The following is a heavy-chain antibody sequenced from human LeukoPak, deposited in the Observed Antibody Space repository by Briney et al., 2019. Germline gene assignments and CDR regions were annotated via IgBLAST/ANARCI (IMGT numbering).Heavy chain of an antibody. Sequence: ASVKVSCKASGYTFTDYYIHWVRQAPGQGLEWMGWINPNSGATNYAQKFQGRVTMTRDTSTSTVYMELSSLRSEDTAVYYCARARIAMVRGVPPDYWGQGTLVTVPS. J-gene: IGHJ4*02. CDR3: ARARIAMVRGVPPDY. V-gene: IGHV1-2*02. CDR2: INPNSGAT. CDR1: GYTFTDYY. D-gene: IGHD3-10*01.